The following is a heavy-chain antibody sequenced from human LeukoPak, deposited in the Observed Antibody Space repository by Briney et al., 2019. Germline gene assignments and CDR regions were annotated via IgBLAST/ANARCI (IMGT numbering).Heavy chain of an antibody. CDR1: GGTFSGYA. D-gene: IGHD2-2*01. CDR3: ARDRCSSTSCPFDY. V-gene: IGHV1-69*13. J-gene: IGHJ4*02. Sequence: ASVKVSCKASGGTFSGYAISWVRQAPGQGLEWMGGIIPIFGTANYAQKFQGRVTITADESTSTAYMELSSLRSEDTAVYYCARDRCSSTSCPFDYWGQGTLVTVSS. CDR2: IIPIFGTA.